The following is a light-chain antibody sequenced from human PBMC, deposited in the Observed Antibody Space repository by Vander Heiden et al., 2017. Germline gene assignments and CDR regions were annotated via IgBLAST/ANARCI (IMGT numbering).Light chain of an antibody. Sequence: DIQMTQSPSSLSASVGDRVTITCRASQSISSYLNWYQQKPGKAPKLLIYAASSLQSGVPSRFSGSGSGTDFTLTISSLQPEDFATYYCQQNYSTPLTFGAGTKVEIK. V-gene: IGKV1-39*01. J-gene: IGKJ4*01. CDR1: QSISSY. CDR3: QQNYSTPLT. CDR2: AAS.